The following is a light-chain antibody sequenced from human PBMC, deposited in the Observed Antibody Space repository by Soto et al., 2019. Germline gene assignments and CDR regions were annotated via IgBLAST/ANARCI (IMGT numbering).Light chain of an antibody. CDR1: QSVSSY. CDR3: QQRSNRLT. Sequence: EIVLTQSPATLSLSPGERATLSCRASQSVSSYLAWYQQKPGQAPRLLIYDASNRATGIPARFSGSGSGTDFTLTISSLGAEDFAVYYCQQRSNRLTFGGGTKVEIK. V-gene: IGKV3-11*01. J-gene: IGKJ4*01. CDR2: DAS.